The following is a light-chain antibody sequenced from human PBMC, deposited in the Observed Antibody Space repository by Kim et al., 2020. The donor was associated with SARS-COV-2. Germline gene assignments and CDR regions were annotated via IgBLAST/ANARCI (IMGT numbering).Light chain of an antibody. CDR3: QQSDNLPLT. CDR2: DAS. V-gene: IGKV1-33*01. J-gene: IGKJ3*01. Sequence: ASVGDRVTIPCQASQDIKKYLKWFQQKPGKAPKLLIYDASNLEVGVPSRFTGGGSGTHFTLTISDLQPVDVATYYCQQSDNLPLTFGPGTKVDIK. CDR1: QDIKKY.